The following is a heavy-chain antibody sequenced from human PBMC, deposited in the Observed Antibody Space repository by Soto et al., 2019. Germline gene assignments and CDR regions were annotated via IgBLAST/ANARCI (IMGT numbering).Heavy chain of an antibody. V-gene: IGHV4-39*01. CDR3: ARQVARFPYYYYGMDV. D-gene: IGHD2-15*01. J-gene: IGHJ6*02. Sequence: SETLSLTCTNSGCAISSSSYCGGWIRQHPGKGLEWIGSIYYSGSTYYNPSLKSRVTISVDTSKNQFSLKLSSVTAADTAVYYCARQVARFPYYYYGMDVWGQGTTVT. CDR2: IYYSGST. CDR1: GCAISSSSYC.